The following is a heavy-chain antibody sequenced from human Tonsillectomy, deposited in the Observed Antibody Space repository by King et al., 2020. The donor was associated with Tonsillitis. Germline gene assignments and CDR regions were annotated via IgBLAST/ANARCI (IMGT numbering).Heavy chain of an antibody. CDR2: VYTSGST. CDR3: ARSTYFDFWSGYPYYFDS. Sequence: VQLPQSGPGLVKPSETLSLTCTVSRGSISSYYWSWIRQPAGKGLEWIGRVYTSGSTNYNPSLKSRVTMSVDTSKNQFSLKLSSVTAADTAVYYCARSTYFDFWSGYPYYFDSWGQGTLVTVSS. CDR1: RGSISSYY. D-gene: IGHD3-3*01. J-gene: IGHJ4*02. V-gene: IGHV4-4*07.